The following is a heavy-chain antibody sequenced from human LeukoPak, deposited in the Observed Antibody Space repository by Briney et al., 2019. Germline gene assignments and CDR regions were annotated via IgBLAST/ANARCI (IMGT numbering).Heavy chain of an antibody. Sequence: SVKVSCEASGYSFSGYYIHWVRQAPGQGLEWMGRIIPIFGTANYAQKFQGRVTITADKSTSTAYMELSSLRSEDTAVYYCAEGVYSGYDSGAFDIWGQGTMVTVSS. D-gene: IGHD5-12*01. CDR3: AEGVYSGYDSGAFDI. J-gene: IGHJ3*02. CDR2: IIPIFGTA. CDR1: GYSFSGYY. V-gene: IGHV1-69*06.